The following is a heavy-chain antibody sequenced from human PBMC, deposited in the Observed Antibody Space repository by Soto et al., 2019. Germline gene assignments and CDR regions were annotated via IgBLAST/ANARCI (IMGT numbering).Heavy chain of an antibody. CDR1: GFTFSSYE. V-gene: IGHV3-48*03. Sequence: GVSLRLSCAASGFTFSSYEMNWVRQAPGKGLEWVSYISSSGSTIYYADSVKGRLTISRDNAKNSLYLQMNSLRAEDTAVYYSDRDLTRAMYGGPNDYYYYGMDVWGQGTTVTVSS. CDR3: DRDLTRAMYGGPNDYYYYGMDV. D-gene: IGHD5-12*01. CDR2: ISSSGSTI. J-gene: IGHJ6*02.